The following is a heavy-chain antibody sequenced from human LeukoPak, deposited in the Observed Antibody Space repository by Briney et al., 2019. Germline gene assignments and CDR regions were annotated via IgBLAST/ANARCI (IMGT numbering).Heavy chain of an antibody. D-gene: IGHD5-18*01. Sequence: TATLTLTCEAYGGTFSSYYWSWIRQPPGQGLEWMGEINHSGSTNYNPSLKRRVTISVDTSKNKFSLKLSSVTAADTAVYYCARLGYSYGFDAFDIWGQGTMVTVSS. CDR3: ARLGYSYGFDAFDI. V-gene: IGHV4-34*01. CDR2: INHSGST. J-gene: IGHJ3*02. CDR1: GGTFSSYY.